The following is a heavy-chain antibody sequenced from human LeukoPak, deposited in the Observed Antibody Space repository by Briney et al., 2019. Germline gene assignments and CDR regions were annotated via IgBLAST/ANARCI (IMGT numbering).Heavy chain of an antibody. D-gene: IGHD3-10*01. CDR1: GFTFDDYA. CDR2: ISWNSGSI. CDR3: ARAVYGSGSYYNVPLGY. J-gene: IGHJ4*02. Sequence: GRSLRLSCAASGFTFDDYAMHWVRQAPGKGLEWVSGISWNSGSIGYADSVKGRFTISRDNAKNSLYLQVNSLRAEDTAVYYCARAVYGSGSYYNVPLGYWGQGTLVTVSS. V-gene: IGHV3-9*01.